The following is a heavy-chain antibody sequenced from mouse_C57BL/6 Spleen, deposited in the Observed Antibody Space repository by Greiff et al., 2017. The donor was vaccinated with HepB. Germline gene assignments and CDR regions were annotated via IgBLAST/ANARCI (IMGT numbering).Heavy chain of an antibody. Sequence: VKLQQSGPELVKPGASVKISCKASGYAFSSSWMNWVKQRPGKGLEWIGRIYPGDGDTNYNGKFKGKATLTADKSSSTAYMQLSSLTSEDSAVYFCARNLYYSNYGFDYWGQGTTLTVSS. V-gene: IGHV1-82*01. J-gene: IGHJ2*01. D-gene: IGHD2-5*01. CDR2: IYPGDGDT. CDR1: GYAFSSSW. CDR3: ARNLYYSNYGFDY.